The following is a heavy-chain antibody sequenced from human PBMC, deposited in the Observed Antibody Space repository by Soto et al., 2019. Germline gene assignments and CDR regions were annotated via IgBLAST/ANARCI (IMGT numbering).Heavy chain of an antibody. CDR2: IYPGDSDT. CDR3: ARQAYSGSYCYYYGMDV. D-gene: IGHD1-26*01. Sequence: GESLKISCKGSGYSFTSYWIGWVRQMPGKGLAWMGFIYPGDSDTRYSPSLQGQVTISADNTISTAYLQWSSLKASDTAMYYCARQAYSGSYCYYYGMDVWGQGTTVTVSS. CDR1: GYSFTSYW. V-gene: IGHV5-51*01. J-gene: IGHJ6*02.